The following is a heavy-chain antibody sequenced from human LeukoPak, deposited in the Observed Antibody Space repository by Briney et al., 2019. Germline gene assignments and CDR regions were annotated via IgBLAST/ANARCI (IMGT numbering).Heavy chain of an antibody. Sequence: GASVKVSCKASGGTFSSYAISWVRQAPGQGLEWMGWINPNSGGTNYAQKFQGRVTMTRDTSISTAYMELSRLRSDDTAVYYCARDSSGWYQDPNFDYWGQGTLVTVSS. CDR2: INPNSGGT. CDR3: ARDSSGWYQDPNFDY. D-gene: IGHD6-19*01. J-gene: IGHJ4*02. V-gene: IGHV1-2*02. CDR1: GGTFSSYA.